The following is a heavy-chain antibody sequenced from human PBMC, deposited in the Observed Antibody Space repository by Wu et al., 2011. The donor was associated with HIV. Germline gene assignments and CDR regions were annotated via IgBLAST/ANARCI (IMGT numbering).Heavy chain of an antibody. J-gene: IGHJ4*02. V-gene: IGHV1-2*02. CDR3: ARDPPGYPYFFDY. CDR2: INPNSGDT. CDR1: GYTFTGYY. Sequence: QVQLVQSGAEVKKPGASVKVSCKASGYTFTGYYIHWVRQAPGQGLEWMGWINPNSGDTNYAQNFQGRVTMTTDTSTSTAYMELRSLRSDDTAVYFCARDPPGYPYFFDYWGQGTLVTVSS. D-gene: IGHD5-12*01.